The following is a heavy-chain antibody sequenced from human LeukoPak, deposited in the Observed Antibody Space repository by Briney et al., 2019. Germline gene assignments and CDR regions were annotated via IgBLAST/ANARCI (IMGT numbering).Heavy chain of an antibody. J-gene: IGHJ4*02. V-gene: IGHV3-53*01. D-gene: IGHD3-10*01. CDR3: ARVGSGSGSYGSGNYYFDD. CDR1: GLTVSFNY. CDR2: IYSGGNS. Sequence: GGSLRLSCAASGLTVSFNYMTWVRQAPGKGLEWVSLIYSGGNSYYADAVVGRFTISRDEAKNTLYLQMNSLRAEVTAVYYCARVGSGSGSYGSGNYYFDDWGPGTLVTVSS.